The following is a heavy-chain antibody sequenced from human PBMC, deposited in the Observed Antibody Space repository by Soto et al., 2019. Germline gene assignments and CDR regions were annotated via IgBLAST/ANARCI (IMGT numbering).Heavy chain of an antibody. V-gene: IGHV4-34*01. CDR3: ARGYNLVVITTSANYYFDY. D-gene: IGHD3-22*01. CDR2: INHSGST. J-gene: IGHJ4*02. Sequence: SETLSLTCAVYGGSFSGYYWSWIRQPPGKGLEWIGEINHSGSTNYNPSLKSRVTISVDTSKNQFSLKLSSVTAADTAVYYCARGYNLVVITTSANYYFDYWGQGTLVTVSS. CDR1: GGSFSGYY.